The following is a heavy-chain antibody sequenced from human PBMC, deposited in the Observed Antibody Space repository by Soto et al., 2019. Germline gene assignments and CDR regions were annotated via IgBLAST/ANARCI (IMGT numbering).Heavy chain of an antibody. Sequence: EVQLLESGGGLVLPGGSLRLSCAASGFNFNNYAMSWVRQAPWKGLEWVSAISGSGVSTYYADSVKGRFTISRDNSINRLYMQMNSLRTEDTAVYYCAHPRGYGVFDAYDIWGQGTMVTVSS. D-gene: IGHD4-17*01. J-gene: IGHJ3*02. V-gene: IGHV3-23*01. CDR2: ISGSGVST. CDR3: AHPRGYGVFDAYDI. CDR1: GFNFNNYA.